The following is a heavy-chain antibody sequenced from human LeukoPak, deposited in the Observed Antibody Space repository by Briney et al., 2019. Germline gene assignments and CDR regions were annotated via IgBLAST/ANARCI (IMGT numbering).Heavy chain of an antibody. CDR3: ARVVRGGYNSRAYYFDY. D-gene: IGHD5-24*01. CDR1: GGSFSGYY. CDR2: INHSGST. Sequence: SETLSLTCAVYGGSFSGYYWSWIRQPPGKGLEWIGEINHSGSTNYNPSLKSRVTISVDTSKNQFSLKLSSVTAADTAVYYCARVVRGGYNSRAYYFDYWGQGTLVTVSS. J-gene: IGHJ4*02. V-gene: IGHV4-34*01.